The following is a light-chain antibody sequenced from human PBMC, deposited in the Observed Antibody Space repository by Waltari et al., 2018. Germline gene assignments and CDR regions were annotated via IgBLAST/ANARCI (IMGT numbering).Light chain of an antibody. CDR2: WAS. J-gene: IGKJ3*01. Sequence: DIVMTQSPDSLAVSLGERATINCKSSQRVLYSPNNKNYLAWYQQKPGQPPKLLIYWASTRESGVPDRFTGSGSGTDFTLAISSLQAEDVAVYYCQQYYDTPLTFGPGTKVDIK. V-gene: IGKV4-1*01. CDR1: QRVLYSPNNKNY. CDR3: QQYYDTPLT.